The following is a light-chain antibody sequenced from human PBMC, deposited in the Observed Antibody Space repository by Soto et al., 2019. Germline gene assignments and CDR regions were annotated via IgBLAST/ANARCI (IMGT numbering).Light chain of an antibody. V-gene: IGKV3-15*01. CDR1: QSVSSN. Sequence: EIVMTQSPATLSVSPGERATLSCRASQSVSSNLAWYQQKPGQAPRLLIYGASTRATGIPARFSGSGSGTEFTLTISSLQSEDFAVYYCQKYNSASFTFGPGTKVDIK. CDR2: GAS. CDR3: QKYNSASFT. J-gene: IGKJ3*01.